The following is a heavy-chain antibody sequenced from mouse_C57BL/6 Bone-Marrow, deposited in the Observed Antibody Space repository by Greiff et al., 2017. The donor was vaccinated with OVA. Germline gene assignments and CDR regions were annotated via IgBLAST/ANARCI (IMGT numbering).Heavy chain of an antibody. J-gene: IGHJ4*01. Sequence: QVQLQQPGAELMMPGASVKLSCKASGYTFTSYWMHWVKQRPGQGLEWIGEIDPSDSYTNYNQKFKGKSTLTVDKSSSTAYMQLSSLTSEDSAVYYCARDGYDYDGYYAMDYWGQGTSVTVSS. CDR1: GYTFTSYW. V-gene: IGHV1-69*01. CDR2: IDPSDSYT. CDR3: ARDGYDYDGYYAMDY. D-gene: IGHD2-4*01.